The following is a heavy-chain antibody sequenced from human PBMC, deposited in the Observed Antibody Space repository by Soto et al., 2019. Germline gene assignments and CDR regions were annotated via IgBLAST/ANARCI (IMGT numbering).Heavy chain of an antibody. CDR2: FDPEDGET. D-gene: IGHD2-15*01. V-gene: IGHV1-24*01. J-gene: IGHJ4*02. Sequence: ASVKVSCKVSGYTLTELSMHWVRQALGKGLEWMGGFDPEDGETIYAQKFQGRVTMTEDTSTDTAYMELSSLRSEDTAVYYCATVVVVAAAAYFDYWGQGTLVTVSS. CDR3: ATVVVVAAAAYFDY. CDR1: GYTLTELS.